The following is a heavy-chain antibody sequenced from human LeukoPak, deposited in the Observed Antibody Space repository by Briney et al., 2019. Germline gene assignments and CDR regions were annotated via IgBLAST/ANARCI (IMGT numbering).Heavy chain of an antibody. Sequence: PGRSLRLSCTGSGFTFGDYAMTWVRQAPGKGLEWVTFVRSEETFKYYADSVKGRFTISRDDSKSTLFLEMSDLRPEDTALYYCAKADSSSWLWYYYYGMDVWGQGTTVTVSS. CDR2: VRSEETFK. D-gene: IGHD6-13*01. V-gene: IGHV3-30*02. J-gene: IGHJ6*02. CDR3: AKADSSSWLWYYYYGMDV. CDR1: GFTFGDYA.